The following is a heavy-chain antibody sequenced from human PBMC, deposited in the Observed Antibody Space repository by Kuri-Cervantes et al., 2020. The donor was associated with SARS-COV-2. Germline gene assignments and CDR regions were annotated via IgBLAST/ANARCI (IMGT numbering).Heavy chain of an antibody. V-gene: IGHV1-69*13. J-gene: IGHJ4*02. Sequence: VKVSCKASGGTFSSYANSWVRQAPGQGLEWMGGIIPIFGTANYVQKFQGRVTITADKSTSTAYMELNSLRSGDTAVYYCASEGSCSSTCCPSDYWGQGTLVTVSS. CDR1: GGTFSSYA. CDR3: ASEGSCSSTCCPSDY. D-gene: IGHD2-2*01. CDR2: IIPIFGTA.